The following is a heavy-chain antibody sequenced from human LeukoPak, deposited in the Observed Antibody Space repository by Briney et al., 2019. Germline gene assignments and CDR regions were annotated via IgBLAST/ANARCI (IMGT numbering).Heavy chain of an antibody. CDR3: ARDPYSGYDWTYFDY. J-gene: IGHJ4*02. Sequence: PGGSLRPSCAASGFTFKNYGMHWVRQAPGKGLEWVAVISYDGSNKYYADSVKGRFTISRDNSKNTLYLQMNSLRAEDTAVYYCARDPYSGYDWTYFDYWGQGTLVTVSS. V-gene: IGHV3-30*19. D-gene: IGHD5-12*01. CDR1: GFTFKNYG. CDR2: ISYDGSNK.